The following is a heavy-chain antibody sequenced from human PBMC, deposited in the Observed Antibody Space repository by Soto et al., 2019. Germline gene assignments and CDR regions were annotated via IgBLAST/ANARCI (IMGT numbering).Heavy chain of an antibody. Sequence: ASVKVSCKASGGTFSSYAISWVRQAPGQGLEWMGGIIPIFGTANYAQKFQGRVTITADESTSTAYMELSSLRSEDTAVYYCDGCVDIVATSGWFDRWGQGSLVTVAP. CDR2: IIPIFGTA. D-gene: IGHD5-12*01. CDR3: DGCVDIVATSGWFDR. V-gene: IGHV1-69*13. CDR1: GGTFSSYA. J-gene: IGHJ5*02.